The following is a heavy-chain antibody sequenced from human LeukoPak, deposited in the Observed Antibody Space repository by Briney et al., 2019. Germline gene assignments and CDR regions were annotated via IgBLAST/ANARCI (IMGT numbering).Heavy chain of an antibody. CDR1: GESISSNRYY. D-gene: IGHD4-17*01. CDR3: ARGPDYAKVGY. Sequence: SETLSLTCTVSGESISSNRYYLTWIRQPPGKGLEWIGNIHHSGNIYYSPSLKSRVSISVDTSKNQFSLRVTSVTAADTAVYYCARGPDYAKVGYWGQGTLVTVSS. J-gene: IGHJ4*02. CDR2: IHHSGNI. V-gene: IGHV4-39*07.